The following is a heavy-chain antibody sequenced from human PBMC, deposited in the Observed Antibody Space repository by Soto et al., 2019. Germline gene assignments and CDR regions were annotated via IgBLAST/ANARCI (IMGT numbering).Heavy chain of an antibody. V-gene: IGHV3-23*01. J-gene: IGHJ3*02. CDR3: AIQSGSGIRDSFDI. CDR2: ISGSGGST. Sequence: GGSLRLSCAASGFTFRRYAMSWVRQAPGKGLEWVSAISGSGGSTYYADSVKGRLTISRDNSKNTLYLQMDCLSAEDTAVYYCAIQSGSGIRDSFDIWGQGTMVTVS. D-gene: IGHD3-10*01. CDR1: GFTFRRYA.